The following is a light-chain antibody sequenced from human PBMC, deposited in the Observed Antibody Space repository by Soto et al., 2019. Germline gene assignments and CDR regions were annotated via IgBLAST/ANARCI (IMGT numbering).Light chain of an antibody. CDR2: DVT. CDR3: LSYAGSNTLL. CDR1: SSDVGNYEL. V-gene: IGLV2-23*01. Sequence: QSALTQPASVSGSPGQSITISCIGTSSDVGNYELVSWYQQLPGKAPKLIIHDVTQRPSGVPDRFSGSKSGYRASLAISGLQADDEAIYYCLSYAGSNTLLFGGGTKLTVL. J-gene: IGLJ2*01.